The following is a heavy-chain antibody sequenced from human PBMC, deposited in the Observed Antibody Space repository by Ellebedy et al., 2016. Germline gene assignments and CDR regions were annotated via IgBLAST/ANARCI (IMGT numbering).Heavy chain of an antibody. CDR3: ARSLYCSGGSCYRPDAFDI. CDR2: IYYSGST. CDR1: GGSISSYY. D-gene: IGHD2-15*01. Sequence: SETLSLTCTVSGGSISSYYWSWIRQPPGKGLEWIGYIYYSGSTNYNPSLKSRVTISVDTSKNQFSLKLSSVTAADTAVYYCARSLYCSGGSCYRPDAFDIWGQGTMVTVSS. V-gene: IGHV4-59*08. J-gene: IGHJ3*02.